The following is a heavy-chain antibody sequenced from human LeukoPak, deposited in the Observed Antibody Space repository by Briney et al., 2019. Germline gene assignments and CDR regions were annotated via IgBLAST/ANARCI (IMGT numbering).Heavy chain of an antibody. D-gene: IGHD2-2*01. CDR1: GGSISSSSYY. CDR2: IYYSGST. CDR3: ARDPRVLGYCSSTSCGGN. Sequence: SETLSLTCTVSGGSISSSSYYWGWIRQPPGKGLEWIGSIYYSGSTYYNPSLKSRVTISVDTSKNQFSLKLSSVTAADTAVYYCARDPRVLGYCSSTSCGGNWGQGTMVTVSS. V-gene: IGHV4-39*07. J-gene: IGHJ3*01.